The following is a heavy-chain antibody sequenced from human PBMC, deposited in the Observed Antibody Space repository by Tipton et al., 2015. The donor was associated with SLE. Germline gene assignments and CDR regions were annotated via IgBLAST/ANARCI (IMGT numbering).Heavy chain of an antibody. J-gene: IGHJ2*01. Sequence: TLSLTCSVSGVSIGDYPWRWGWIRQPPGKGLEWIGTVSYSGRTYYNPSLKSRVTMSIDTSKNQFSLKLSSVTDVDTAVYYCARTAGRSVKLWYFDLWGRGTLVTVSS. V-gene: IGHV4-39*07. CDR3: ARTAGRSVKLWYFDL. CDR1: GVSIGDYPW. CDR2: VSYSGRT. D-gene: IGHD5-18*01.